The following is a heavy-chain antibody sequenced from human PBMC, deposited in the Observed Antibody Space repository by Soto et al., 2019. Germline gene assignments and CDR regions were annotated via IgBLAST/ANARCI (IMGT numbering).Heavy chain of an antibody. V-gene: IGHV3-23*01. Sequence: GGSLRLSCAASGFTFSSYAMSWVRQAPGKGLEWVSAISGSGGSTYYADSVKGRFTISRDNSKNTLYLQMNSLRAEDTAVYYCAKALFTAMVSGYHYGMDVWGQGPTVSVS. CDR2: ISGSGGST. J-gene: IGHJ6*02. CDR3: AKALFTAMVSGYHYGMDV. CDR1: GFTFSSYA. D-gene: IGHD5-18*01.